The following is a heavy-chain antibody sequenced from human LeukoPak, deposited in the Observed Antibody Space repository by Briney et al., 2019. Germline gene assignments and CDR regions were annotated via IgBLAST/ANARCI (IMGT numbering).Heavy chain of an antibody. CDR3: AKTGLKVPRSYFDY. D-gene: IGHD3-10*01. J-gene: IGHJ4*02. CDR1: GFTVSSFW. V-gene: IGHV3-23*01. Sequence: AGGSLRLSCAASGFTVSSFWMSWVRQAPGEGLEWVSAIGDSGGSTYYADSVRGRFTISRDNSKNTLYLQMNSLRAEDTAIYYCAKTGLKVPRSYFDYWGQGALVTVSS. CDR2: IGDSGGST.